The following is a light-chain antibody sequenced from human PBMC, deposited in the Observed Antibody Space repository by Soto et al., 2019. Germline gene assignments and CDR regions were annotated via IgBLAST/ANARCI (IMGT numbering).Light chain of an antibody. CDR1: SSDVGGYNY. Sequence: QSALTQPASVSASPGQSITISCTGTSSDVGGYNYVSWYQQHPGKAPKLMIYDVSNRPSGVSNRFSGSKSGNTASLTISGLQAEDEADYYCCAYSSSRTLVFGGGTKLTVL. CDR2: DVS. V-gene: IGLV2-14*01. J-gene: IGLJ2*01. CDR3: CAYSSSRTLV.